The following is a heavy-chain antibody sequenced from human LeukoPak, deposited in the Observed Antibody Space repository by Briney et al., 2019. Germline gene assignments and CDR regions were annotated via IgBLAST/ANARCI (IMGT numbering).Heavy chain of an antibody. CDR3: ARGGWEYYYDSSGYGEAFDI. CDR2: INPSGGTT. CDR1: GYTFTSYA. V-gene: IGHV1-46*01. J-gene: IGHJ3*02. Sequence: ASVKVSCKASGYTFTSYAMNWVRQAPGQGLEWMGIINPSGGTTSYAQKFRGRVTMTRDTSISTAYMELSRLRSDDTAVYYCARGGWEYYYDSSGYGEAFDIWGQGTMVTVSS. D-gene: IGHD3-22*01.